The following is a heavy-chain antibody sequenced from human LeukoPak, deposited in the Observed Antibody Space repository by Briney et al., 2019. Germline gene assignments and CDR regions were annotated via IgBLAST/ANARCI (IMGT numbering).Heavy chain of an antibody. CDR1: GFTFSSYA. D-gene: IGHD4-17*01. J-gene: IGHJ3*02. CDR3: ARTTVTTGNAFDI. Sequence: GGSLRLSCAASGFTFSSYAMSWVRQAPGKGLEWVSVIYSGGSTYYADSVKGRFTISRDNSKNTLYLQMNSLRAEDTAVYYCARTTVTTGNAFDIWGQGTMVTVSS. V-gene: IGHV3-66*01. CDR2: IYSGGST.